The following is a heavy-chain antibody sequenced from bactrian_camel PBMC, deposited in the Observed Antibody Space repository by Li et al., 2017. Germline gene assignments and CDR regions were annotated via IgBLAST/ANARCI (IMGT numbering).Heavy chain of an antibody. D-gene: IGHD7*01. J-gene: IGHJ4*01. Sequence: LVESGGGSVQAGGSLRLSCAASGLTSSRYCMAWFRQIPGEEREGIATITSSGSIDYRNSVKGRFTISKDNANNTLDLQLDSLQPEDTAMYYCAARRAQSVDGTWYLDHLVFEDWGRGTQVTVS. CDR1: GLTSSRYC. V-gene: IGHV3S55*01. CDR2: ITSSGSI. CDR3: AARRAQSVDGTWYLDHLVFED.